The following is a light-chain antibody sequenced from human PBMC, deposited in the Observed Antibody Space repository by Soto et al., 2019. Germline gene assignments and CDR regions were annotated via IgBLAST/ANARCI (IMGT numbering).Light chain of an antibody. CDR3: QQYDNLPYT. CDR2: DAS. V-gene: IGKV1-33*01. CDR1: QDISNY. Sequence: DIQMPQSPSFLSASVGDRVTITCQASQDISNYLNWYQQKPGKAPKLLIDDASNLETGVPSRFSESGSGTYFTFTISILQPEDIAKYYCQQYDNLPYTVGQGTKLESK. J-gene: IGKJ2*01.